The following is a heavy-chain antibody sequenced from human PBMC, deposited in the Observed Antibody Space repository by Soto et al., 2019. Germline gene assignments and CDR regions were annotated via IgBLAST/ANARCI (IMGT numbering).Heavy chain of an antibody. J-gene: IGHJ4*02. V-gene: IGHV3-33*01. Sequence: QVQLVESGGGVVQTGRSLRLSCRASGFRFSTYGMHWVRQAPGKGLEWVAVIWYDGTNKKYADSVKGRFTISRDNSKSTLYLQMNTLRAEDTGVYYCARTDCDSSTCPSDLVGATTMDYWGQGTPVTVSS. CDR2: IWYDGTNK. D-gene: IGHD1-26*01. CDR3: ARTDCDSSTCPSDLVGATTMDY. CDR1: GFRFSTYG.